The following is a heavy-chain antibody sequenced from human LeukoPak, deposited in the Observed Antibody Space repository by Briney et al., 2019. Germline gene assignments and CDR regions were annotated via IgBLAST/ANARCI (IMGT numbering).Heavy chain of an antibody. CDR2: IIPILGIA. Sequence: ASVKVSCKASGYTFTSYGISWVRQAPGQGLEWMGRIIPILGIANYAQKFQGRVTITADKSTSTAYMELSSLRSEDTAVYYCARESGWLQLRPPDYWGQGTLVTVSS. J-gene: IGHJ4*02. CDR1: GYTFTSYG. CDR3: ARESGWLQLRPPDY. D-gene: IGHD5-12*01. V-gene: IGHV1-69*04.